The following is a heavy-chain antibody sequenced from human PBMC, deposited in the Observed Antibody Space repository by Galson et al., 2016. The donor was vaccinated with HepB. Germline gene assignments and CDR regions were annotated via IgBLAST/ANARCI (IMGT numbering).Heavy chain of an antibody. V-gene: IGHV3-23*01. Sequence: SLRLSCATSGFSFSRSDMNWVRQAPGKGLEWVSAITGSGSSTLYADSVKGRFTISRDNSKNTLYLQMNSLRAEDTAGYYCGLWLVGGFDYWGQGTLVTISS. J-gene: IGHJ4*02. CDR2: ITGSGSST. CDR3: GLWLVGGFDY. D-gene: IGHD1-26*01. CDR1: GFSFSRSD.